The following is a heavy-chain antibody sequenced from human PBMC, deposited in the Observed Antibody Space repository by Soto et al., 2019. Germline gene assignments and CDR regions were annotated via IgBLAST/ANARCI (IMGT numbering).Heavy chain of an antibody. Sequence: QVQLVQSGAEVKKPGASVKVSCKASGYTFTGYYMHWVRQAPGQGLEWMGWINPNSGGTNYAQKFQGRVTMTRGTAMIHAERGVSRAGSDDTAHDCVARGGGSGWIYYYYYYGMDVWGQGTTVTVSS. CDR2: INPNSGGT. V-gene: IGHV1-2*02. CDR1: GYTFTGYY. J-gene: IGHJ6*02. CDR3: ARGGGSGWIYYYYYYGMDV. D-gene: IGHD6-19*01.